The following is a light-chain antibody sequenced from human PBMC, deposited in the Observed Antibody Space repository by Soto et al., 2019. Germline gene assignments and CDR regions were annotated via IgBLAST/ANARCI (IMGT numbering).Light chain of an antibody. CDR1: QSVNSN. Sequence: EIVMTQSPVTLSVSPGDRATLSCRASQSVNSNLAWYQQKPGQTPKLLIYVASTRATGIPARFSGSGSGTTLTPTPSSLPSEDFPVYYCKQYNVWPLTFGGGPKLESK. V-gene: IGKV3-15*01. CDR2: VAS. J-gene: IGKJ4*01. CDR3: KQYNVWPLT.